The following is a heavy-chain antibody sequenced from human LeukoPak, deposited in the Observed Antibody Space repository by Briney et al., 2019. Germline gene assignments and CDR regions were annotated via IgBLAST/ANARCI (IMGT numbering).Heavy chain of an antibody. V-gene: IGHV1-69*01. CDR1: GGTFSSYA. CDR2: IIPIFGTA. J-gene: IGHJ3*02. Sequence: GSSVKVSCKASGGTFSSYAISWVRQAPGQGLERMGGIIPIFGTANYAQKFQGRVTITADESTSTAYMELSSLRSEDTAVYYCARDRNYYDSSGPDAFDIWGQGTMVTVSS. CDR3: ARDRNYYDSSGPDAFDI. D-gene: IGHD3-22*01.